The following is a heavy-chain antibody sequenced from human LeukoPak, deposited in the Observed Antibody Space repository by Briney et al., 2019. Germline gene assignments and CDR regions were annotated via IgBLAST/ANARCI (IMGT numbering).Heavy chain of an antibody. CDR1: GFTFSNAW. J-gene: IGHJ4*02. V-gene: IGHV3-15*01. Sequence: PGGSLRLSCAASGFTFSNAWMSWVRQAPGKGLEWVGRIKSKTDGGTTDYAAPVEGRFTISRDDSKNTLYLQMNSLKTEDTAVYYCASSGWERQFVEVGRFDYWGLGTRVTVSS. CDR3: ASSGWERQFVEVGRFDY. CDR2: IKSKTDGGTT. D-gene: IGHD6-19*01.